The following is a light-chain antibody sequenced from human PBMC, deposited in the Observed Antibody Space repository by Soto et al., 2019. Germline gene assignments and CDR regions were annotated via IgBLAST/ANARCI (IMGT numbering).Light chain of an antibody. CDR1: QDISNY. V-gene: IGKV1-33*01. CDR2: DSS. J-gene: IGKJ4*01. Sequence: DIQMTQYPSSLSASVGDRVTITCQASQDISNYLIWYQQKPGKAPKLLIYDSSSLETGVPSRFSGSGSGTDFTFTISSLQTEDIVTYYCQQYDDLPLTFGGGTKVEIK. CDR3: QQYDDLPLT.